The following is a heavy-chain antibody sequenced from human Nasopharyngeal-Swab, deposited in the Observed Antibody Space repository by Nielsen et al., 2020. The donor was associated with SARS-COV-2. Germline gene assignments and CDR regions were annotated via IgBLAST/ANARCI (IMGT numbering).Heavy chain of an antibody. J-gene: IGHJ3*02. CDR3: AREVRGSYWPAFDI. Sequence: SLKISCAASGFTFDDYAMHWVRQAPGKGLEWVSGISWNSGSMGYADSVKGRFTISRDNAKNSLYLQMNSLRAEDTAVYYCAREVRGSYWPAFDIWGQGTMVTVSS. V-gene: IGHV3-9*01. CDR2: ISWNSGSM. D-gene: IGHD1-26*01. CDR1: GFTFDDYA.